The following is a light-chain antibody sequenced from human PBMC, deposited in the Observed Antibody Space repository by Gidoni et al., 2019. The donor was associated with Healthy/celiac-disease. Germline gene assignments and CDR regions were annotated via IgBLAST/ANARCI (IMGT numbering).Light chain of an antibody. CDR2: GAS. CDR3: HQYNNWPLYT. CDR1: QSVSSN. J-gene: IGKJ2*01. V-gene: IGKV3-15*01. Sequence: EIVMTKSPATLSVSPGERATLSFSASQSVSSNLDWYQQKHGKAPRLRIYGASTRATGIPARFSGSGSGTVFTLPIISLQSEDFAVYYCHQYNNWPLYTFXXXTKLEIK.